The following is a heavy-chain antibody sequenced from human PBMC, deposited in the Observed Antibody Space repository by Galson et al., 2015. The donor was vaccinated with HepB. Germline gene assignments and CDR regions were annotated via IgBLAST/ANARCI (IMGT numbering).Heavy chain of an antibody. D-gene: IGHD2-2*01. V-gene: IGHV3-23*01. CDR1: GFTFSSYA. Sequence: SLRLSCAASGFTFSSYAMSWVRQAPGKGLEWVSAISGSGGSTYYADSVKGRFTISRDNSKNTLYLQMNSLGAEDTAVYYCAKDSTGSGAFDIWGQGTMVTVSS. CDR3: AKDSTGSGAFDI. CDR2: ISGSGGST. J-gene: IGHJ3*02.